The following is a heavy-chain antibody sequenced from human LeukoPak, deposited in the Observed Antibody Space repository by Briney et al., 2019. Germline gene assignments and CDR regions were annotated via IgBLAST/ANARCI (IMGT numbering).Heavy chain of an antibody. CDR1: GGTFSSYA. V-gene: IGHV1-69*05. CDR2: IIPIFGTA. Sequence: SVKVSCKASGGTFSSYAISWVRQAPGQGLEWMGRIIPIFGTANYAQKFQGRVTITTDESTSTAYMELSSLRSEDTAVYYCARDGTVDFGVVSNAFDIWGQGTMVTVSS. J-gene: IGHJ3*02. CDR3: ARDGTVDFGVVSNAFDI. D-gene: IGHD3-3*01.